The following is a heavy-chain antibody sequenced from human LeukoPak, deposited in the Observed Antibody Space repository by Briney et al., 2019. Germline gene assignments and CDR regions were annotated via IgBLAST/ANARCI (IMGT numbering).Heavy chain of an antibody. D-gene: IGHD6-13*01. CDR2: ISSSGSTI. J-gene: IGHJ4*02. V-gene: IGHV3-11*01. Sequence: GGSLRLSCAASGFTFSDYYMSWIRQAPGKGLEWVSYISSSGSTIYYADSVKGRFTISRDNAKNSLYLQMNSLRAEDTAVYYCARDAGSIAAAGSLSDYWGQGTLVTVSS. CDR1: GFTFSDYY. CDR3: ARDAGSIAAAGSLSDY.